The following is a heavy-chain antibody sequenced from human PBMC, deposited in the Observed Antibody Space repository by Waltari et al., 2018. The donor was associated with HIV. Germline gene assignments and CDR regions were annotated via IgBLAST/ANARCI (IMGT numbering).Heavy chain of an antibody. CDR2: IYYSGST. CDR3: AREVWGALGGYFDY. V-gene: IGHV4-31*03. Sequence: QVQLQESGPGLVKPSQTLSLTCTVSGGSISSGGYYWSWIRQHPGQGLEWIGYIYYSGSTYYNPALKVRGTISVDTSKNQFSLKLSSVPAADTAVYYCAREVWGALGGYFDYWGQGTLVTVSS. J-gene: IGHJ4*02. CDR1: GGSISSGGYY. D-gene: IGHD1-26*01.